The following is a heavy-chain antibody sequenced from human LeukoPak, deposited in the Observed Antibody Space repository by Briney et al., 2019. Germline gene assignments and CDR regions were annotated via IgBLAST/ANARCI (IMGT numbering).Heavy chain of an antibody. CDR2: INPNSGGT. CDR3: ARVYYYDSSGLGGWFAP. CDR1: GYTFTGYY. J-gene: IGHJ5*02. D-gene: IGHD3-22*01. Sequence: ASVKVSCKASGYTFTGYYMHWVRQAPGQGLEWMGRINPNSGGTNYAQKFQGRVTMTRDTSISTAHMELSRLRSDDTAVYYCARVYYYDSSGLGGWFAPWGQGTLVTVSS. V-gene: IGHV1-2*06.